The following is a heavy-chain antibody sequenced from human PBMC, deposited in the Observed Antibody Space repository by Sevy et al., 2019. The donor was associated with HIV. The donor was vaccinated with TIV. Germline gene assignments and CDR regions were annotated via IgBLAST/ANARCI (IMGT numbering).Heavy chain of an antibody. CDR2: IWYDGSSK. J-gene: IGHJ4*02. CDR1: GFIFSTYG. D-gene: IGHD6-13*01. V-gene: IGHV3-33*08. Sequence: GGSLRLSCAASGFIFSTYGMHWVRQAPGKGLEWVALIWYDGSSKYYADSVQGRFTISRDNSKNTLYLQMNSLRAEDTAVYYCVSGASIAAAGNFDYWGQGTLVTVSS. CDR3: VSGASIAAAGNFDY.